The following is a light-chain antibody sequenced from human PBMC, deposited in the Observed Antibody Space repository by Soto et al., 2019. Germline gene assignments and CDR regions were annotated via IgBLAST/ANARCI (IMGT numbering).Light chain of an antibody. CDR2: AAS. Sequence: DIQRTQSPSSLSASVGDRVTITCRARQGISNSLAWYQQNAGKSPKLLIYAASNVQSGVPSRISGSGSGTEFSLTISSLQPEDVATYYCQTDNSVGVTFRGGTKTEIK. CDR1: QGISNS. J-gene: IGKJ4*01. V-gene: IGKV1-27*01. CDR3: QTDNSVGVT.